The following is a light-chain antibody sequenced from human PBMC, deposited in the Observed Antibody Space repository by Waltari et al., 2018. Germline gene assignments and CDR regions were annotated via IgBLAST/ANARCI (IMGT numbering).Light chain of an antibody. CDR2: GAS. Sequence: EIVMTQSPATLSVSPGERATLSCRASQSVSRNLAWYQQKPGQAPRLLIYGASPRATGIPARFSGSGSGTEFTLTISSLQSEDFAVYYCQQYNNWPQTFGQGTKVEIK. J-gene: IGKJ1*01. CDR1: QSVSRN. V-gene: IGKV3-15*01. CDR3: QQYNNWPQT.